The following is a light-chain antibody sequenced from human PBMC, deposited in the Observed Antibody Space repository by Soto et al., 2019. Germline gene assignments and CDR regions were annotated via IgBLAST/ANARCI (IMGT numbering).Light chain of an antibody. Sequence: QSVLTQPPSASGTPGQRVSISCSGSSSNIGNNTVNWYQQLPGTTPKLLMYSNHQRPSGVPDRFSGSKSGTSASLAISGLQSEDEAHYYCATWDGTLNGVVFGGGTKLTVL. CDR1: SSNIGNNT. V-gene: IGLV1-44*01. J-gene: IGLJ3*02. CDR2: SNH. CDR3: ATWDGTLNGVV.